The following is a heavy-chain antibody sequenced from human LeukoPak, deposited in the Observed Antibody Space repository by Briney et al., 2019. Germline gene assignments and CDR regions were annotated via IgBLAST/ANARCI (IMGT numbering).Heavy chain of an antibody. CDR2: ISVKNGDT. V-gene: IGHV1-18*01. D-gene: IGHD3-10*01. J-gene: IGHJ4*02. Sequence: ASVKVSCKSSGYTFTNYDINWVRQAPGQGLEWVARISVKNGDTKYAQMVQGRVTMTIDKSTNTAYMELRTLRSDDTAVYYCARGSSSGSPDYWGQGTLVTVSS. CDR3: ARGSSSGSPDY. CDR1: GYTFTNYD.